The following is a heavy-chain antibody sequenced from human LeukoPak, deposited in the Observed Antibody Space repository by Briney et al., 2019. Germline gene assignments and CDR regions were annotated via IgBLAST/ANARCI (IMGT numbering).Heavy chain of an antibody. CDR2: IYSGGST. CDR1: GFTVSSNY. J-gene: IGHJ3*02. D-gene: IGHD3-9*01. Sequence: PGGSLRLSCAASGFTVSSNYMSWGRQAPGKGLEWVSVIYSGGSTDYADSVKGRFTISRDTSKNTLYLQMNSLRVEDTAVYYCARSSHYDILTGYSEEDAFDIWGQGTMVTVSS. CDR3: ARSSHYDILTGYSEEDAFDI. V-gene: IGHV3-53*01.